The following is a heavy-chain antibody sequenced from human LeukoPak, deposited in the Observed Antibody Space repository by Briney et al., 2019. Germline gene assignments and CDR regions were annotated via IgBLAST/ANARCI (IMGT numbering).Heavy chain of an antibody. V-gene: IGHV4-59*08. CDR3: ARRQGWKQQVVYFDY. D-gene: IGHD6-13*01. CDR2: LFHSGTR. CDR1: GGSISSYY. J-gene: IGHJ4*02. Sequence: ASETLSLTCTVSGGSISSYYWSWIRQPPGKGLEWIGYLFHSGTRRYNPSLKSRVTISADTTKNQFFLSLNSTTAADTAVYYCARRQGWKQQVVYFDYWGQGTLATVSS.